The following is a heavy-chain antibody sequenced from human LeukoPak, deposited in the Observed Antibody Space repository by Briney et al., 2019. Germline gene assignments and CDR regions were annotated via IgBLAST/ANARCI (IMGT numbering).Heavy chain of an antibody. CDR3: AKAGRIAVAGTLFDY. D-gene: IGHD6-19*01. V-gene: IGHV3-30*04. J-gene: IGHJ4*02. CDR1: GFTFSSYA. Sequence: HPGGSLRLSCAASGFTFSSYAMHWVRQAPGKGLEWVAVISYDGSNKYYADSVKGRFTISRDNSKNTLYLQMNSLRAEDTAVYYCAKAGRIAVAGTLFDYWGQGTLVTVSS. CDR2: ISYDGSNK.